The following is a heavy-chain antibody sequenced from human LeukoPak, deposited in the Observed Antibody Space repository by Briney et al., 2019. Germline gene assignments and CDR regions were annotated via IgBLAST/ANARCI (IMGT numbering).Heavy chain of an antibody. D-gene: IGHD1-26*01. CDR1: GGSISSYY. V-gene: IGHV4-59*01. CDR2: IYYSGST. Sequence: SETLSLTCTVSGGSISSYYWSWIRQPPGKGLEWIGYIYYSGSTDYNPSFRSRVTISVDTSKDKFSLKLSLVTAADTAVYYCASFVGATSLFDYWGQGNLVIVSS. J-gene: IGHJ4*02. CDR3: ASFVGATSLFDY.